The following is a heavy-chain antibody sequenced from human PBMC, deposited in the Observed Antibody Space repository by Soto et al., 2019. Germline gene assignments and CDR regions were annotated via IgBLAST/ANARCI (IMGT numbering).Heavy chain of an antibody. CDR1: GYTFITYE. CDR3: ARDPEGGFFGY. Sequence: ASVKVSCKTSGYTFITYEITWVRQAPGQGLEWMGWMNPRSGNTGYAKKFQGRVAMTRDTSINTAYMELTNLRAEDTAVYYCARDPEGGFFGYWGQGTLVTVSS. J-gene: IGHJ4*02. D-gene: IGHD3-16*01. V-gene: IGHV1-8*01. CDR2: MNPRSGNT.